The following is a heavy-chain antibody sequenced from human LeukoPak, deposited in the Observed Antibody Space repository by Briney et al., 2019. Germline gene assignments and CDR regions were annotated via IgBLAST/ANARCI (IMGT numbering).Heavy chain of an antibody. J-gene: IGHJ4*02. V-gene: IGHV4-34*01. CDR1: GVSFTDYY. CDR2: INHSGYT. CDR3: TRMTTGHDY. D-gene: IGHD4-17*01. Sequence: SETLSLTCAVSGVSFTDYYWSWVRQTPGKGLEWIGEINHSGYTNDSPSLKSRVTLSIDTSRKQFSLNLRSVTVADTGIYYCTRMTTGHDYWGQGTLVTVSS.